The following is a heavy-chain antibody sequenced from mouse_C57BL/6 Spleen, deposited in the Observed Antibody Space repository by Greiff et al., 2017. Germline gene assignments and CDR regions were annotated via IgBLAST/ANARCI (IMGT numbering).Heavy chain of an antibody. J-gene: IGHJ4*01. Sequence: VQLQQPGAELVMPGASVKLSCKASGYTFTSYWMHWVKQRPGPGLEWIGEIDPSDSYTNYNQKFKGKSTLTVDKSSSTAYMQLSSLTSEDSAVYYCARGWDGNYAMDYWGQGTSVTVSS. V-gene: IGHV1-69*01. CDR2: IDPSDSYT. CDR1: GYTFTSYW. CDR3: ARGWDGNYAMDY. D-gene: IGHD4-1*01.